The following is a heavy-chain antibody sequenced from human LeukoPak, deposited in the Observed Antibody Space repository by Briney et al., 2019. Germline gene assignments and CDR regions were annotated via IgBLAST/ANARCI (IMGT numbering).Heavy chain of an antibody. Sequence: SETLSLTCAVSGGSISSSNWWSWVRQPPGKGLEWIGEIYHSGSTNYNPSLKSRVTISVDKSKNQFSLKMSSVTAADTAVYSCARDTYYYDSSGYYYFDYWGQGTLVTVSS. D-gene: IGHD3-22*01. CDR1: GGSISSSNW. CDR2: IYHSGST. CDR3: ARDTYYYDSSGYYYFDY. J-gene: IGHJ4*02. V-gene: IGHV4-4*02.